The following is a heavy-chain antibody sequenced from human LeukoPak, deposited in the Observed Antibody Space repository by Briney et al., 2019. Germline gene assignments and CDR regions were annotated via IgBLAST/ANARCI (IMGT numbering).Heavy chain of an antibody. J-gene: IGHJ4*02. V-gene: IGHV1-18*01. Sequence: ASVKVSCKASGYTFTTYGMSWVRQAPGQGLEWMGWISPDNGNIIYAQKVQGRVTMTTDTSTSTAYMELGGLRSDDTALYYCARLMGYSDYPFDYWGQGTLVTVSS. D-gene: IGHD4-11*01. CDR1: GYTFTTYG. CDR2: ISPDNGNI. CDR3: ARLMGYSDYPFDY.